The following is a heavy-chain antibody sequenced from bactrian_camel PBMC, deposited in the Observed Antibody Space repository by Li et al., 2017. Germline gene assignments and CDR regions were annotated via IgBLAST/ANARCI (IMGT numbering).Heavy chain of an antibody. Sequence: VQLVESGGGSVQAGGSLRLSCAVSVSSANDYCLGWFRQAPGKKREGVAAIDLNGSRTYADSVKGRFTASVDNAKNTLYLRMNNLKAEDTAMYYCAARANFTGARPPLTFGTYSDWGQGTQVTVS. CDR1: VSSANDYC. D-gene: IGHD4*01. V-gene: IGHV3S6*01. J-gene: IGHJ4*01. CDR3: AARANFTGARPPLTFGTYSD. CDR2: IDLNGSRT.